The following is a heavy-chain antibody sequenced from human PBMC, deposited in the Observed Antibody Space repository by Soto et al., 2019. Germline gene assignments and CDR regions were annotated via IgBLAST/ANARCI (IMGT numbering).Heavy chain of an antibody. V-gene: IGHV4-39*01. CDR3: ARRGGLRYCSSTSGLNWFDP. CDR1: GGSISSSSYY. D-gene: IGHD2-2*01. Sequence: QLQLQESGPGLVKPSETLSLTCTVSGGSISSSSYYWGWIRQPPGKGLEWIGSIYYSGSTYYNPSLKSRVTISVDTSKNQFSLKLSSVTAADTAVYYCARRGGLRYCSSTSGLNWFDPWGQGTLVTVSS. J-gene: IGHJ5*02. CDR2: IYYSGST.